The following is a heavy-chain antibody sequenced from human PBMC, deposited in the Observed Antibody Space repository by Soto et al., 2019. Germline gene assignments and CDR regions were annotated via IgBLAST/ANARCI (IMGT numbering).Heavy chain of an antibody. CDR2: IIPIFGTA. D-gene: IGHD3-9*01. CDR1: GCTFSSYA. CDR3: ARDILTVYPRWFDP. Sequence: SVKVSCKASGCTFSSYAISWVRQAPGQGLEWMGGIIPIFGTANYAQKFQGRVTITADESTSTAYMELSSLRSEDTAVYYCARDILTVYPRWFDPWGQGTLVTVSS. V-gene: IGHV1-69*13. J-gene: IGHJ5*02.